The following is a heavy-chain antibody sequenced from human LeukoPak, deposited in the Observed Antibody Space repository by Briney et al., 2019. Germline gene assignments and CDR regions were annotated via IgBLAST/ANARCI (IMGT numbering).Heavy chain of an antibody. D-gene: IGHD1-26*01. V-gene: IGHV4-39*07. CDR2: IYYSGST. Sequence: PSETLSLTCTVSGGSISSSSYYWGWIRQPPGKGLEWIGSIYYSGSTYYNPSLKSRVTISVDTSKNQFSLKLSSVTAADTAVYYCARGQGRGKNWFDPWGQGTLVTVSS. J-gene: IGHJ5*02. CDR1: GGSISSSSYY. CDR3: ARGQGRGKNWFDP.